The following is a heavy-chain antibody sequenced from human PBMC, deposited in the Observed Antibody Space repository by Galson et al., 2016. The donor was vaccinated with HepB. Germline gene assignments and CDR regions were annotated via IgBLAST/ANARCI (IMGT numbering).Heavy chain of an antibody. J-gene: IGHJ6*02. D-gene: IGHD1-7*01. CDR3: ARDGEFNWNSRAYSMDV. Sequence: SVKVSCKASGYTLTNHGLHWVRRAPGQGLEGLEWMGWINAGTGDPQYSQKLRGRITITRDASANTAYMELSSLISEDTAVYYCARDGEFNWNSRAYSMDVWGQGTTGAVS. CDR2: INAGTGDP. V-gene: IGHV1-3*01. CDR1: GYTLTNHG.